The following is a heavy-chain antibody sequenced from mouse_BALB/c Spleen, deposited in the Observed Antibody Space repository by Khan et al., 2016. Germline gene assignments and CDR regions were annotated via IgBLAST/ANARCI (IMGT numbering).Heavy chain of an antibody. CDR2: IHTNTGET. Sequence: QIQLVQSGPELKKPGETVKISCKASGYTFTNFGINWVRQAPGKGLEWMDWIHTNTGETTYADDFTGRFAFSLETSASTAYLQINNRKNEDTATNFCATRSTTVIATRRDEWGEGTTHTVSS. CDR3: ATRSTTVIATRRDE. CDR1: GYTFTNFG. D-gene: IGHD1-1*01. J-gene: IGHJ2*01. V-gene: IGHV9-3-1*01.